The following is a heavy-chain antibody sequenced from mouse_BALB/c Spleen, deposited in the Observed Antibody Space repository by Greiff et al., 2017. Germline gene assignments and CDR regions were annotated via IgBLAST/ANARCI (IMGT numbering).Heavy chain of an antibody. D-gene: IGHD1-1*01. J-gene: IGHJ2*01. CDR2: INPNNGGT. Sequence: VEPGASVKIPCKASGYTFTDYNMDWVKQSHGKSLEWIGDINPNNGGTIYNQKFKGKATLTVDKSSSTAYMELRSLTSEDTAVYYCARRGYGSSFDYWGQGTTLTVSS. CDR1: GYTFTDYN. CDR3: ARRGYGSSFDY. V-gene: IGHV1-18*01.